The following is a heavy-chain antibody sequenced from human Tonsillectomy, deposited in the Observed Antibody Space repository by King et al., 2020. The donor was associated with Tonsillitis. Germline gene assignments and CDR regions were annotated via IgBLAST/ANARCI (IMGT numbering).Heavy chain of an antibody. D-gene: IGHD1-26*01. CDR2: IRYDGSEK. V-gene: IGHV3-30*02. Sequence: AQLVQSGGGVVQPGGSLRLSCVVSGFTFSNYGIHRVRQAPGKGLEWVAFIRYDGSEKYYADSVKGRFTVSRDNSKNTLFLQINSLSAEDTALYYCVKGEVGTTLDYFDYWGQGTLVTVSS. CDR1: GFTFSNYG. J-gene: IGHJ4*02. CDR3: VKGEVGTTLDYFDY.